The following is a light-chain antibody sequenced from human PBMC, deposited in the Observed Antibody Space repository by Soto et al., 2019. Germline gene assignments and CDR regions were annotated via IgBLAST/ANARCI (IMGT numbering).Light chain of an antibody. V-gene: IGKV3-11*01. CDR1: QSVNSY. CDR3: QQRTNWRST. Sequence: EIVLSQSPATLSLSPGERATLSCRASQSVNSYLAWYQQKPGQAPRLLIYDASNRAAGIPARFSGSGSGTDFTLTISSLEPEDSAVYYCQQRTNWRSTFGQGTRLEIK. CDR2: DAS. J-gene: IGKJ5*01.